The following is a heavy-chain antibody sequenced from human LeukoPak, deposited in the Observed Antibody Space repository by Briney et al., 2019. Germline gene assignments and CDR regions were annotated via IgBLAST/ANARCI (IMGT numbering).Heavy chain of an antibody. CDR1: GFTFGGYG. V-gene: IGHV3-33*01. CDR3: ARYDNAHFAY. Sequence: GGSLRLSSAGSGFTFGGYGMHWFRQTPGKGLEWVAVIAYDGSRAFYADSVKSRFTISRDNSKNTMSVQMYELRAEDTAVYYFARYDNAHFAYWGQGTLVTVSS. CDR2: IAYDGSRA. J-gene: IGHJ4*02. D-gene: IGHD2-2*01.